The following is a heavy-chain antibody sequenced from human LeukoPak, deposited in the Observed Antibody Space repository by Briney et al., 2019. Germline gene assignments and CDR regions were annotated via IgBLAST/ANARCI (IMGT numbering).Heavy chain of an antibody. V-gene: IGHV5-51*01. Sequence: GESLMISCKGSGYSFTSYWIGWVRQMPGKGLEWMGIIYPGDSDTRYSPSFQGQVTISADKSISTAYLQWSSLKASDTAMYYCARHLVSFGNYYYYMDVWGKGTTVTVSS. D-gene: IGHD3-16*01. CDR1: GYSFTSYW. J-gene: IGHJ6*03. CDR3: ARHLVSFGNYYYYMDV. CDR2: IYPGDSDT.